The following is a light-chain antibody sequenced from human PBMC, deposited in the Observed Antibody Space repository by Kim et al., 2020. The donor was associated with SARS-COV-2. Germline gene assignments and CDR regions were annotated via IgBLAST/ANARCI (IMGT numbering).Light chain of an antibody. V-gene: IGLV3-19*01. CDR1: SLRSYY. CDR2: GKN. J-gene: IGLJ2*01. Sequence: SSELTQDPAVSVALGQTVRITCQGDSLRSYYATWYQQKPGQAPIVVIYGKNNRPSGIPDRFSGSSSGNTASLTITGTQAGDEADYYCNSRDSSDNVVLGG. CDR3: NSRDSSDNVV.